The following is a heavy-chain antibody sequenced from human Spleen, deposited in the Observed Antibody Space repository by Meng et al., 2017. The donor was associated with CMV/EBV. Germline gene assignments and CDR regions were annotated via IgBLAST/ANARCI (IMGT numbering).Heavy chain of an antibody. Sequence: GGSLRLSCAASGFTFKTFTMIWVRQAPRKGLEWVSSISSGSDYMYYADSVKGRFTISRDNGKNSLYLRMDGLRAEDTAIYYCARDDLYGGIDYWGQGTLVTVSS. CDR3: ARDDLYGGIDY. J-gene: IGHJ4*02. CDR2: ISSGSDYM. D-gene: IGHD4-23*01. CDR1: GFTFKTFT. V-gene: IGHV3-21*06.